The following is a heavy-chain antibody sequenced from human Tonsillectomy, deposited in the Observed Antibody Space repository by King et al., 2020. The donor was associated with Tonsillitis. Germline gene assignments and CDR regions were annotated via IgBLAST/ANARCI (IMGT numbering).Heavy chain of an antibody. CDR2: ISYDGGKK. V-gene: IGHV3-30*18. CDR3: ANDPGPAVGGENWFDT. CDR1: GFTFSHYG. D-gene: IGHD6-19*01. Sequence: VQLVESGGGVVQPGRSLRLSCAASGFTFSHYGMHWVRQAPGKGLEWVATISYDGGKKYYVDSVKGRFTVSRDNPKNTLYLLMNSLRPEDTAVYYCANDPGPAVGGENWFDTWGQGNLVTVSS. J-gene: IGHJ5*02.